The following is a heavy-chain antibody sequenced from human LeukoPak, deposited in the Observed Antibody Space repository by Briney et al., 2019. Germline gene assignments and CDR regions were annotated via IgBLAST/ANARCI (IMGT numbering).Heavy chain of an antibody. CDR1: GYTFTGYY. Sequence: ASVKVPCKASGYTFTGYYMHWVRQATGQGLEWMGWMNPNSGNTGYAQKFQGRVTITRNTSISTAYMELSSLRSEDTAVYYCARAGGILGAFDIWGQGTMVTVSS. CDR2: MNPNSGNT. J-gene: IGHJ3*02. D-gene: IGHD3-16*01. CDR3: ARAGGILGAFDI. V-gene: IGHV1-8*03.